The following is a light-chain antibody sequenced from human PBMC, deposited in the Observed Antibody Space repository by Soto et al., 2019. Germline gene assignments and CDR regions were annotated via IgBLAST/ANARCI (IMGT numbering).Light chain of an antibody. Sequence: QSVLTQPASVSGSPGQSITISCTGTSSDIGGYNSVSWYQQHPGKAPKLVIYAVSNRPSGVSSRFSGSKSGNTAYLTMSGLPAEDDDNYYCSSHAGSSVVFGTGTKVTV. V-gene: IGLV2-14*01. CDR1: SSDIGGYNS. J-gene: IGLJ1*01. CDR3: SSHAGSSVV. CDR2: AVS.